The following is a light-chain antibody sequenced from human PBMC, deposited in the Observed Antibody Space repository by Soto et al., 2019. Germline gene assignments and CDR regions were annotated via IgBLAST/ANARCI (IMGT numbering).Light chain of an antibody. J-gene: IGKJ2*01. V-gene: IGKV1-5*03. CDR1: QSISNF. Sequence: DIQMTQSPSTLSASVGDRVTFTCRASQSISNFLAWYQQKPGKAPNLLIFRASDLETGVPSRFSGSGSGTDFSLTIASLQPDDFATYYCQQYKSYPYTFGQGTKLEIK. CDR2: RAS. CDR3: QQYKSYPYT.